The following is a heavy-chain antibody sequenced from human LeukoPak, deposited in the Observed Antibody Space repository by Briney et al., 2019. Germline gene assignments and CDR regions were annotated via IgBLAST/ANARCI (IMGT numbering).Heavy chain of an antibody. D-gene: IGHD3-10*01. CDR2: MFYGGST. Sequence: SETLSLTCTVSGGSISSSRYYWGWIRQPPGKGLEWIGCMFYGGSTKYNSSLRSRVTISVDTSKNQFSLKLSSATAADTAVYYCAREADGIAMVRGVIIENYYYMDVWGKGTTVTISS. J-gene: IGHJ6*03. CDR3: AREADGIAMVRGVIIENYYYMDV. CDR1: GGSISSSRYY. V-gene: IGHV4-61*01.